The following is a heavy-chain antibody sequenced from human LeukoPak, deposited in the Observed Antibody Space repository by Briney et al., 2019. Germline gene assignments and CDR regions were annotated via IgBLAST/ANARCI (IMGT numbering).Heavy chain of an antibody. D-gene: IGHD3-10*01. CDR1: GYTFTSYG. CDR3: RVGLDYYGSGSTDY. CDR2: ISAYNGNT. V-gene: IGHV1-18*01. J-gene: IGHJ4*02. Sequence: ASVKVSCKASGYTFTSYGISWVRQAPGQGLEWMGWISAYNGNTNYAQKLQGRVTMTTDTSTSTAYMELRSLRSDDTAVYYCRVGLDYYGSGSTDYWGQGTLVTVSP.